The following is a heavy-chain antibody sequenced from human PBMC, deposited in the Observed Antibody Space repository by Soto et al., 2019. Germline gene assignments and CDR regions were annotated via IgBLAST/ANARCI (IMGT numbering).Heavy chain of an antibody. CDR1: GFTFSSYW. V-gene: IGHV3-7*01. CDR3: ARYYYDSSGYYYYYYYGMDV. D-gene: IGHD3-22*01. Sequence: PXGSLRLSCAASGFTFSSYWMSWVRQAPGRGLDWVANIKQDGSEKYYVDSVKGRFTISRDNAKTSLYLQMNSLRAEDTAVYYCARYYYDSSGYYYYYYYGMDVWGQGTTVTVSS. CDR2: IKQDGSEK. J-gene: IGHJ6*02.